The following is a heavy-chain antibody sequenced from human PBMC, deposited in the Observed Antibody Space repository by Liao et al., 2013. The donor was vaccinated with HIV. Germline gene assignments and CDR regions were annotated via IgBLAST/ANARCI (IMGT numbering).Heavy chain of an antibody. CDR2: MYTSGST. V-gene: IGHV4-61*02. J-gene: IGHJ4*02. CDR3: ARAEAISAGFL. CDR1: GGSISSGSYY. D-gene: IGHD6-13*01. Sequence: QVQLQESGPGLVKPSQTLSLTCTVSGGSISSGSYYWSWIRQPAGKGLEWIGRMYTSGSTNYNPSLKSRVTMSIDTSKKQFSLKLSSVTAADTAVYYCARAEAISAGFLWGQGTLVTVSS.